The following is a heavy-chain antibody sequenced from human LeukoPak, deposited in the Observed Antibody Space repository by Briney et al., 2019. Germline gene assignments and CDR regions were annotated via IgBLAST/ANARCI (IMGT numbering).Heavy chain of an antibody. J-gene: IGHJ2*01. V-gene: IGHV4-34*01. D-gene: IGHD6-19*01. Sequence: PSETLSLTCTVSGGSITSYYWSWIRQPPGKGLEWIGEINHSGSTNYNPSLKSRVTISVDTSKNQFSLRLSSVTAADTAVYYCARVLEGSSGQHWYFDLWGRGTLVTVSS. CDR2: INHSGST. CDR3: ARVLEGSSGQHWYFDL. CDR1: GGSITSYY.